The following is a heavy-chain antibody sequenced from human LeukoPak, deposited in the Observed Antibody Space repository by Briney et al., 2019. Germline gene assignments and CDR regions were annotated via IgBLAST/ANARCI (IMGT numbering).Heavy chain of an antibody. CDR1: GYTFTSYG. V-gene: IGHV1-18*01. CDR2: ISAYNGNT. CDR3: ARDDYGDMADGMDV. Sequence: ASVKVSCKASGYTFTSYGISWVRQAPGQELEWMGWISAYNGNTNYARKLQGRVTVTTDTSTSTAYMELRSLRSDDTAVYYCARDDYGDMADGMDVWGQGTTVTVSS. D-gene: IGHD4-17*01. J-gene: IGHJ6*02.